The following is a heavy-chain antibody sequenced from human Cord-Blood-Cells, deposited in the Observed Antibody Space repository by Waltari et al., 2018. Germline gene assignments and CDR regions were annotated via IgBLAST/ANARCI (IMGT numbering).Heavy chain of an antibody. CDR2: SYTSGST. CDR1: GGSISSYY. V-gene: IGHV4-4*07. CDR3: ARDGLGWGSQYFDY. D-gene: IGHD2-21*01. J-gene: IGHJ4*02. Sequence: QVQLQESGPGLVKPSETLSLTCTVSGGSISSYYWSWIRQPAGKGLEWIGRSYTSGSTNYNPSLKSRVPMSVDTSKNQFSLKLSSVTAADTAVYYCARDGLGWGSQYFDYWGQGTLVTVSS.